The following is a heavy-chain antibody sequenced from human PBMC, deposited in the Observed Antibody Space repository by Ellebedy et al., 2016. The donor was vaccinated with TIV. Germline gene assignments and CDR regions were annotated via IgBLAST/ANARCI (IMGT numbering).Heavy chain of an antibody. J-gene: IGHJ4*02. D-gene: IGHD5-18*01. CDR3: ARDTAMDY. V-gene: IGHV3-21*01. CDR1: GFTFSSYI. Sequence: GESLKISCTASGFTFSSYIMNWVRQAPGKGLEWISSITKSGDYMYYADSVKGRFTISRDNARNSLDLQMNSLRADDTAVYYCARDTAMDYWGQGTRVSVSS. CDR2: ITKSGDYM.